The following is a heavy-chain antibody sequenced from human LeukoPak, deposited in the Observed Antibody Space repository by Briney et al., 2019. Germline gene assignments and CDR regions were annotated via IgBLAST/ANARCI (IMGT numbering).Heavy chain of an antibody. Sequence: SETLSLTCTVSGGSISSYYWSWLRQPPGKGLEWIGYIYYSGSTNYNPSLKSRVTISVDTSKNQFSLKLSSVTAADTAVYYCARQRMHYYDSSGYYSDAFDIWGQGTMVTVSS. D-gene: IGHD3-22*01. CDR3: ARQRMHYYDSSGYYSDAFDI. CDR1: GGSISSYY. J-gene: IGHJ3*02. CDR2: IYYSGST. V-gene: IGHV4-59*08.